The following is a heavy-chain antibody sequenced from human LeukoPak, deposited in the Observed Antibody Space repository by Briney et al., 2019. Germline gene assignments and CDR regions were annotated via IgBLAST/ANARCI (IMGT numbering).Heavy chain of an antibody. V-gene: IGHV5-51*01. CDR2: IYPGDSDT. Sequence: KSGESLKISCKGSGYSFSSYWIAWVRQMPGKGLEWMGIIYPGDSDTTYSPSFQGQVTISADKSISTAYLQWNSLKASDTAMYFCARRRSSTLIDYWGQGTLVTVSS. CDR1: GYSFSSYW. D-gene: IGHD3-10*01. J-gene: IGHJ4*02. CDR3: ARRRSSTLIDY.